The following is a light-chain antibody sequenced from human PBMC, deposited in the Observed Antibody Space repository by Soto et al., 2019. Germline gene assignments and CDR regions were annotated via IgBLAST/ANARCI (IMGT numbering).Light chain of an antibody. J-gene: IGLJ2*01. V-gene: IGLV2-8*01. CDR1: SSDVGGYNY. CDR2: EVT. Sequence: QSVPTQPPSASGSPGQSVTISCTGTSSDVGGYNYVSWYQQHPGKAPKLMIYEVTKRPSGVPDRFSGSKSGNTASLTVTGLQAEDEADYYCNSYADSNNLVFGGGTKVTVL. CDR3: NSYADSNNLV.